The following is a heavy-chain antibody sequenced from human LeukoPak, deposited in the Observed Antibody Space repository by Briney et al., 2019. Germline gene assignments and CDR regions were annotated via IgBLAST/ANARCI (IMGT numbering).Heavy chain of an antibody. J-gene: IGHJ5*01. CDR3: AKRVPLTALDS. Sequence: PGGSLRLSCAAFGFPLSSYAMSWVRQAPGKGLEWVSATSSSDAGTYHADSVRGRFTISRDNSKNTLYLQMNSLRVEDSGVYYCAKRVPLTALDSWGQGTLVTVSS. CDR2: TSSSDAGT. V-gene: IGHV3-23*01. D-gene: IGHD3-3*01. CDR1: GFPLSSYA.